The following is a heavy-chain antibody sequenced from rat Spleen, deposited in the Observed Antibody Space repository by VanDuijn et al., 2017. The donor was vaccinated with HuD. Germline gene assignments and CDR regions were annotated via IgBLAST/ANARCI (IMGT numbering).Heavy chain of an antibody. CDR2: ISTGGGNT. D-gene: IGHD1-12*02. Sequence: EVQLVESGGGLVQPGRSMKLSCAASGLSFSNYDMAWVRQAPTKGLEWVASISTGGGNTYYRASVKGRFTISRDNAKNTLYLQLDSLRSEDTATYYCTTDTFYDGTYYPGGFDYWGQGVMVTVSS. CDR1: GLSFSNYD. V-gene: IGHV5-25*01. CDR3: TTDTFYDGTYYPGGFDY. J-gene: IGHJ2*01.